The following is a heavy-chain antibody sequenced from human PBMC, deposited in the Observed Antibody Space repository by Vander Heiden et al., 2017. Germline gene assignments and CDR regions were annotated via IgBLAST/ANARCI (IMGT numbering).Heavy chain of an antibody. J-gene: IGHJ5*02. CDR1: AVPRRSDI. CDR3: ARDRDPYSSGWYVWFDP. V-gene: IGHV3-21*01. CDR2: ISRSSSYI. D-gene: IGHD6-19*01. Sequence: EVQVVESGGGLCMPGGSLLLLWPAPAVPRRSDIMNCARQAPGNGLAWVSSISRSSSYIVCAGSVKGRFTITRDNAKNSLSLQMNSLRADDTAVYYCARDRDPYSSGWYVWFDPWGQGTLVTVSS.